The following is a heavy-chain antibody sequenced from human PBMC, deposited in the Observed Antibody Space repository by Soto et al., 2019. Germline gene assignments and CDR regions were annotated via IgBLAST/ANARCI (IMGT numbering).Heavy chain of an antibody. CDR2: IFYLGSS. CDR1: GDSIISSDFY. D-gene: IGHD3-3*02. Sequence: SETLSLTCTVSGDSIISSDFYWCWVRQPPGKGLEWIGSIFYLGSSYYNPSLKSRVTMSVDTSKNQFSLRLRSVTAADTALYFCARHSLALRKNNWFDPWGQGIMVTVSS. V-gene: IGHV4-39*01. J-gene: IGHJ5*02. CDR3: ARHSLALRKNNWFDP.